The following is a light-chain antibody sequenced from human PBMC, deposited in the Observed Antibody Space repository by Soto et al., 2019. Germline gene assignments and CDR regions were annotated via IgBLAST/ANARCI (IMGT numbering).Light chain of an antibody. CDR3: QQHSNRLT. CDR1: QSVDSY. V-gene: IGKV3-11*01. Sequence: EIVLTQSPATLSLSPGERATLSCRASQSVDSYLAWYQQKPGQAPRLLIFDASNRATGIPAGFSGSGSGTDFTLTISTLEPGDFAVYYCQQHSNRLTFGGGTKVEIK. J-gene: IGKJ4*01. CDR2: DAS.